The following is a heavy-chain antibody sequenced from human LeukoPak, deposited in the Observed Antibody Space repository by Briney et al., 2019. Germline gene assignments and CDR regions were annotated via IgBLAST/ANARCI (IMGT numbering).Heavy chain of an antibody. D-gene: IGHD2-15*01. Sequence: SETLSLTCTVSGGSISSSSYYWDWIRQPPGKGLEWIMSIYHSGSTYYNPSLKSRVTISVDTSKTPFSLKLRSVTAADTAVYYCARRADYCSGGSCYYGMDVWGQGTTVTVSS. J-gene: IGHJ6*02. CDR3: ARRADYCSGGSCYYGMDV. V-gene: IGHV4-39*01. CDR1: GGSISSSSYY. CDR2: IYHSGST.